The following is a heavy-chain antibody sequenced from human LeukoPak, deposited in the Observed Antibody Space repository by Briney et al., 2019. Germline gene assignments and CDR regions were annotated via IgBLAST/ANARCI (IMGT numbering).Heavy chain of an antibody. Sequence: GGSLRLSCAASGFTFSSYSMNWVRQAPGKGLEWVSSISSSSSYIYYADSVKGRFTISRDNARNSLYLQMNSLRAEDTAVYYCAREVDYYDSSGYYYGSPFDYWGQGTLVTVSS. J-gene: IGHJ4*02. D-gene: IGHD3-22*01. V-gene: IGHV3-21*01. CDR1: GFTFSSYS. CDR3: AREVDYYDSSGYYYGSPFDY. CDR2: ISSSSSYI.